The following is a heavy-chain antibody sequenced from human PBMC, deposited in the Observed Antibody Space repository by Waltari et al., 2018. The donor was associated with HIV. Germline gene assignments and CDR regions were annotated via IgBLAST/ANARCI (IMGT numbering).Heavy chain of an antibody. Sequence: QVQLVQSGTEVKEPGASLKVSCKASGYPFSDNDINWVRQAPGQGLEWMGGMNPKTGKPGFARTLQGRVILTRDASMNTAYMELNNLTSGDTAVYYCARQGAGDYGDYLFDYWGQGTLLTVSS. D-gene: IGHD4-17*01. V-gene: IGHV1-8*01. CDR1: GYPFSDND. CDR3: ARQGAGDYGDYLFDY. J-gene: IGHJ4*02. CDR2: MNPKTGKP.